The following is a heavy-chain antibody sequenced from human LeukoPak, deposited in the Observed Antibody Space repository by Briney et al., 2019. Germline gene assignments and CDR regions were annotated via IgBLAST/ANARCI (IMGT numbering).Heavy chain of an antibody. CDR1: GYTFTSYG. D-gene: IGHD3-10*01. Sequence: ASVKVSCKASGYTFTSYGISWVRQAPGQGLEWMGWISAYNGNTNYAQKFQGRVTMTRDTSTSTVYMELSSLRSEDTAVYYCARVSTMHRSYYFGSGSQRHIDYWGQGTLVTVSS. J-gene: IGHJ4*02. CDR3: ARVSTMHRSYYFGSGSQRHIDY. CDR2: ISAYNGNT. V-gene: IGHV1-18*01.